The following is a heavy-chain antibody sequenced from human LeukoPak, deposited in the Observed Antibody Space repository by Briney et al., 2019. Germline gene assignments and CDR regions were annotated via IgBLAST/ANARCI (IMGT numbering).Heavy chain of an antibody. D-gene: IGHD3-22*01. Sequence: GGSLRLSCAASGFTFSSYAMHWVRQAPGKGLEWVAVISYDGSNKYYADSVKGRFTISRDNSKNTLYLQMNSLRAEDTAVYYCARDPPYRSGFYWGQGTLVTVSS. V-gene: IGHV3-30-3*01. CDR3: ARDPPYRSGFY. CDR2: ISYDGSNK. CDR1: GFTFSSYA. J-gene: IGHJ4*02.